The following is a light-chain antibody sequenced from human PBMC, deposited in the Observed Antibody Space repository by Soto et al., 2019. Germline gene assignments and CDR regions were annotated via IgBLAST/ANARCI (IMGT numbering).Light chain of an antibody. CDR1: QSISSW. Sequence: DILMIQGPSPLLAAVGDRVTITCRARQSISSWLAWYQQKPGKAPKLLIYKASSLESGVPSRFSGSGSGTEFTLTISSLQPDDFATYYCQQYNSYSPWTFGQGTKVDIK. J-gene: IGKJ1*01. CDR2: KAS. CDR3: QQYNSYSPWT. V-gene: IGKV1-5*03.